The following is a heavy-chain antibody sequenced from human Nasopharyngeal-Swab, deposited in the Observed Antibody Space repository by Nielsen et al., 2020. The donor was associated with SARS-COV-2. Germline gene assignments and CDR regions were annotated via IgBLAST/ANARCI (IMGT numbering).Heavy chain of an antibody. D-gene: IGHD3-3*01. V-gene: IGHV3-21*01. Sequence: GGSLRLSCAASGFTLNNYNFNWVRQAPGKGLEWVSSISSSSSYIYCADSVKGRFTISRDNAKNSLYLQMNSLRAEDTAVYYCARDGLDYDFWSAYFMDVWGQGTTVTVSS. CDR2: ISSSSSYI. CDR1: GFTLNNYN. J-gene: IGHJ6*02. CDR3: ARDGLDYDFWSAYFMDV.